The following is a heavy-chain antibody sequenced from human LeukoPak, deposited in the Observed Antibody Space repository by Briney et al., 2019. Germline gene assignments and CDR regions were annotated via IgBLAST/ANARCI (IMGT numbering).Heavy chain of an antibody. CDR2: ISGNGGST. Sequence: GGSLRLSCAASGFTVSSNYMSWVRQAPGKGLEWVSAISGNGGSTHYADSVKGRFTMSRDNSKNTVYLQMNSLRAEDTAVYYCAKDPRGVTVAGPNWFDPWGQGTLVTVSS. CDR3: AKDPRGVTVAGPNWFDP. J-gene: IGHJ5*02. D-gene: IGHD6-19*01. CDR1: GFTVSSNY. V-gene: IGHV3-23*01.